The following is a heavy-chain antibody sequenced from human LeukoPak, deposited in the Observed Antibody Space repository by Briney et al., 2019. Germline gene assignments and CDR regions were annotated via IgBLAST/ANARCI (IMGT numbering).Heavy chain of an antibody. Sequence: SETLSLTCTVSGGSIGSYYWSWIRQPPGKGLEWIGYIYYSGNTNYNPSLKSRVTISVDTSKNQFSLRLTSVTAADTAVYYCARHGTAAGFYYFNYWGQGTLVTVSS. CDR1: GGSIGSYY. V-gene: IGHV4-59*08. J-gene: IGHJ4*02. CDR2: IYYSGNT. D-gene: IGHD6-13*01. CDR3: ARHGTAAGFYYFNY.